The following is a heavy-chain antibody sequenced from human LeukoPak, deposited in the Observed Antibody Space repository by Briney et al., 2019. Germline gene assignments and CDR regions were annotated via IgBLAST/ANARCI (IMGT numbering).Heavy chain of an antibody. CDR2: IHYTGAT. J-gene: IGHJ5*02. CDR3: ARYTGTDSGRWLDP. CDR1: GGSLNNYY. D-gene: IGHD1-26*01. V-gene: IGHV4-59*01. Sequence: PSETLSLTCSVSGGSLNNYYWSWIRRPPGRGLDWIGYIHYTGATSYSPSLKSRVTISLDTPKNEFSLKLSSVTAADTAVYYCARYTGTDSGRWLDPWSQGTLVTVSS.